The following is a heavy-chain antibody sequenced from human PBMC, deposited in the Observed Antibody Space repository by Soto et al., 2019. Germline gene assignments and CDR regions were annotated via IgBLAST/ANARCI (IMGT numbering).Heavy chain of an antibody. CDR3: ARRTTVVTPGWFDP. Sequence: SVKVSCKASGGTFSSYAISWVRQAPGQGLEWMGGIIPIFGTANYAQKFQGRVTITADESTSTAYMELSSLRSEDTAVYYCARRTTVVTPGWFDPWGQGTLVTVSS. CDR2: IIPIFGTA. J-gene: IGHJ5*02. CDR1: GGTFSSYA. V-gene: IGHV1-69*13. D-gene: IGHD4-17*01.